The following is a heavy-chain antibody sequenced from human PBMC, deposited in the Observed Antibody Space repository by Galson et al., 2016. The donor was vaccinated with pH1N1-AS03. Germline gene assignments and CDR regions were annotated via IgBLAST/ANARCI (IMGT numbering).Heavy chain of an antibody. D-gene: IGHD1-14*01. V-gene: IGHV4-59*01. CDR2: VYSPGRS. J-gene: IGHJ4*02. CDR3: ARMTYNDFLDS. CDR1: GGSITSYH. Sequence: LSLTCTVSGGSITSYHWSWIRQPPGKGLEWIGHVYSPGRSKYNTSLKSRVTLSLDTTTNQFSLKMTSVTPADTAIYYCARMTYNDFLDSWGQGRPVTVSS.